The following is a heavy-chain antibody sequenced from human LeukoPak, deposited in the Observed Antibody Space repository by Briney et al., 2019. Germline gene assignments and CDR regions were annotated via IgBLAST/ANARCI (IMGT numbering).Heavy chain of an antibody. CDR3: ARLSRETFDT. CDR2: ISGRGCTI. Sequence: GGSLRLSCAASGFIFSDYYMSWIRQAPGKGLEWVSYISGRGCTIYYADSVKGRFTISRDNAKKSLYLQMNRLRDEDTAVYFCARLSRETFDTWGQGTLVTVSS. D-gene: IGHD3-10*01. V-gene: IGHV3-11*04. CDR1: GFIFSDYY. J-gene: IGHJ4*02.